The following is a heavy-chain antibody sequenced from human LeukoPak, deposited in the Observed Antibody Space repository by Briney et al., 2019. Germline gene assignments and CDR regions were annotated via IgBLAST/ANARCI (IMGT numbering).Heavy chain of an antibody. CDR2: ISTGGSNI. V-gene: IGHV3-11*01. Sequence: GGSLRLSCAASGFIFSDYYMSWIRQAPGKGLEWLSYISTGGSNIYYADSVKGRFTISRDNTKNSLYLQMNSLRAEDTAVYYCARDLISVGEYSWGQGTLVTVSS. J-gene: IGHJ4*02. D-gene: IGHD3-10*01. CDR3: ARDLISVGEYS. CDR1: GFIFSDYY.